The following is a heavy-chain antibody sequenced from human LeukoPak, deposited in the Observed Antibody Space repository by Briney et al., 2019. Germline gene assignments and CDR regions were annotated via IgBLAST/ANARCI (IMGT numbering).Heavy chain of an antibody. CDR2: ISWSSGSI. V-gene: IGHV3-9*01. Sequence: GGSLRLSCAASGFTFDDYAMHWVRQVPGKGLEWVSGISWSSGSIGYADSVKGRFTISRDNAKNSLYLQMNSLRVEDTALYYCAKEVGTFDYWGQGTLVTVSS. CDR1: GFTFDDYA. CDR3: AKEVGTFDY. D-gene: IGHD4-23*01. J-gene: IGHJ4*02.